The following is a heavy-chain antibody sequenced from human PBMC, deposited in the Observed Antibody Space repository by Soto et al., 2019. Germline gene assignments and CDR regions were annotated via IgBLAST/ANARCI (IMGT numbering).Heavy chain of an antibody. Sequence: SATLSLTCPVSCGSISSSSYYWCWIRQPPVKGLEWIGSIYYSGSTYYNPSLKSRVTISVDTSKNQFSLQLRSVTAADTAVYYCASPGGSGSRYYYGMDVWGQGTTVSVSS. CDR2: IYYSGST. J-gene: IGHJ6*01. CDR1: CGSISSSSYY. CDR3: ASPGGSGSRYYYGMDV. D-gene: IGHD3-10*01. V-gene: IGHV4-39*01.